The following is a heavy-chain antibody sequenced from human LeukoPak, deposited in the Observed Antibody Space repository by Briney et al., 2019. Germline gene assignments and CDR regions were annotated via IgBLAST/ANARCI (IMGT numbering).Heavy chain of an antibody. CDR1: GGSISSYY. J-gene: IGHJ6*03. CDR3: ARGMYSSGWYRFPNYYYYYMDV. D-gene: IGHD6-19*01. V-gene: IGHV4-59*01. Sequence: SETLSLTCTVSGGSISSYYWSWIRQPPGKGLEWIGYIYYSGSTNYNPSLKSRVTISVDTSKNQFSLKLSSVTAADTAVYYCARGMYSSGWYRFPNYYYYYMDVWGKGTTVTISS. CDR2: IYYSGST.